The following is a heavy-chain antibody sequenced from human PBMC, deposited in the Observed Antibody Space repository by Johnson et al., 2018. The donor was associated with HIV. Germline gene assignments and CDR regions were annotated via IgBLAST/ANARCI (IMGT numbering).Heavy chain of an antibody. Sequence: VQLVESGGGLVQPGGSLRLSCSAPAFTFSSNDMKWVRQAPGKGLEWVSAISGSGGGTYYADSVRGRFTISRDNSKNTLYLQMHSLRAEDTAFYYCARLPSGYSRDAFHIWGQGTMVTVSS. CDR3: ARLPSGYSRDAFHI. J-gene: IGHJ3*02. D-gene: IGHD5-18*01. CDR1: AFTFSSND. V-gene: IGHV3-23*04. CDR2: ISGSGGGT.